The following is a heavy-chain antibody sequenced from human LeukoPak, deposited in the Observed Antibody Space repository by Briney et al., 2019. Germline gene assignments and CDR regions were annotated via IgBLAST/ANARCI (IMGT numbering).Heavy chain of an antibody. D-gene: IGHD3-22*01. J-gene: IGHJ4*02. CDR1: GGSISSSSYS. CDR3: ASQSHEWYYYDSSGYYFGI. CDR2: IYYSGST. V-gene: IGHV4-39*01. Sequence: SETLSLTCTVSGGSISSSSYSWGWLRQPPGKGLEWIGSIYYSGSTYYNPSLKSRVTISVDTSKNQFSLKLSSVTAADTAVYYCASQSHEWYYYDSSGYYFGIWGQGTLVTVSS.